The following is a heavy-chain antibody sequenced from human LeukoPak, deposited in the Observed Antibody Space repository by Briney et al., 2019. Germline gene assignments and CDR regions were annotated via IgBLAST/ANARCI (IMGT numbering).Heavy chain of an antibody. CDR1: GFTVSSND. D-gene: IGHD3-22*01. CDR3: AREYYDNSGGEDAFDI. J-gene: IGHJ3*02. V-gene: IGHV3-53*01. CDR2: IYSGGST. Sequence: PGGSLRLSCAASGFTVSSNDMNWVRQAPGKGLEWVSVIYSGGSTFYADSVEGRFTISRDNSNNTLYLQMNSLRAEDTAMYYCAREYYDNSGGEDAFDIWGPGTMVTVSS.